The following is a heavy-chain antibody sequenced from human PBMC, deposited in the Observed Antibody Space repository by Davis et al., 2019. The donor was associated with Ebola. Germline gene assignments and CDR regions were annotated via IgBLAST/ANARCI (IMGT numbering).Heavy chain of an antibody. J-gene: IGHJ2*01. V-gene: IGHV3-30*03. Sequence: GGSLRLSCAASGFTFSSYGMHWVRQAPGKGLEWVAVISYDGSNKYYADSVKGRFTISRDNSNRTLYLQMSSLRAEDTAVYYCARDLPGGDWYFDLWGRGTLVTVSS. CDR1: GFTFSSYG. D-gene: IGHD1-14*01. CDR3: ARDLPGGDWYFDL. CDR2: ISYDGSNK.